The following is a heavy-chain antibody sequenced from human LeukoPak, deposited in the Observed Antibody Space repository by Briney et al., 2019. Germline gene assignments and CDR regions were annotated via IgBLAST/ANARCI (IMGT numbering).Heavy chain of an antibody. CDR1: GFDFSNYW. CDR3: ASYYGG. D-gene: IGHD3-22*01. V-gene: IGHV3-7*03. CDR2: IKQDGSEK. J-gene: IGHJ4*02. Sequence: GGSLRLSCAASGFDFSNYWMYWVRQAPGRGLEWVANIKQDGSEKYYVDSVRGRFTISRDNGKNSLSLQMNSLRAEDTAVYYCASYYGGWGQGTLVTVSS.